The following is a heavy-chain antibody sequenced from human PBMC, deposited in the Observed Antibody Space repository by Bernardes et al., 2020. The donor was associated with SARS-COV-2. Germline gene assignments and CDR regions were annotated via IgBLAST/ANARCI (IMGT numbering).Heavy chain of an antibody. CDR3: AKGGYRYGS. V-gene: IGHV3-7*01. CDR2: IKEDGSEK. J-gene: IGHJ5*02. D-gene: IGHD5-18*01. CDR1: GFTFSSYW. Sequence: VGSLRLSCAASGFTFSSYWMSWVRQAPGKGLEWVANIKEDGSEKNYVDSVKGRFSISRDNAKNSLYLQMNSLRAEDTAVYYCAKGGYRYGSWDQGTLVTVSS.